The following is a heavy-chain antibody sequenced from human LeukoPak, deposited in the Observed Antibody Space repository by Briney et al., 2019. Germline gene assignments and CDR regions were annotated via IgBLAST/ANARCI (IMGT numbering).Heavy chain of an antibody. V-gene: IGHV4-39*07. Sequence: PSETLSLTCTVSGGSLSSSSYYWGWIRQPPGKGLEWIGGIYHSGSTNYNPSLKSRVTISVDKSKNQFSLKLSSVTAADTAVYYCARASMNYYGSGSRRGAFDIWGQGTMVTVSS. J-gene: IGHJ3*02. CDR2: IYHSGST. CDR3: ARASMNYYGSGSRRGAFDI. D-gene: IGHD3-10*01. CDR1: GGSLSSSSYY.